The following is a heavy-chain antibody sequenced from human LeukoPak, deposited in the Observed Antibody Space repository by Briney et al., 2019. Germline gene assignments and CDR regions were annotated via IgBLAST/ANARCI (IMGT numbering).Heavy chain of an antibody. V-gene: IGHV3-11*04. CDR2: ISGGGSTI. J-gene: IGHJ3*02. CDR3: ARYRSSPTKAFDT. Sequence: GGSLRLSCAASGFTFSDYYMSWLRQVPGKGLEWVSYISGGGSTIEYADSVKGRFTISRDNAQKSLFLQMNSLRAEDTAIYFCARYRSSPTKAFDTWGQGTMVTAS. CDR1: GFTFSDYY. D-gene: IGHD6-6*01.